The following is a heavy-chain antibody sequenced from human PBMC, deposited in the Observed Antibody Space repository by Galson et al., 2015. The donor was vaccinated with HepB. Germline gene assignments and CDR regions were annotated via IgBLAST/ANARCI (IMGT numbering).Heavy chain of an antibody. Sequence: SLRLSCAASGFTFSSYWMSWVRQAPGKGLEWVANIKQDGSEKYYVDSVKGRFTISRDNAKNSLYLQMNSLRAEDTAVYYCARDFGYSRLWSDWYFDLWGRGTLVTVSS. D-gene: IGHD5-18*01. J-gene: IGHJ2*01. CDR3: ARDFGYSRLWSDWYFDL. CDR2: IKQDGSEK. CDR1: GFTFSSYW. V-gene: IGHV3-7*01.